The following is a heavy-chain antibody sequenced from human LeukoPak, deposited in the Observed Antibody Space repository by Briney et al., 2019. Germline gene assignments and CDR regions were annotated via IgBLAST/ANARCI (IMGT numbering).Heavy chain of an antibody. CDR3: ARGGGVWGSYRYFDY. J-gene: IGHJ4*02. D-gene: IGHD3-16*02. V-gene: IGHV4-34*01. CDR1: GGSFGGYY. CDR2: IKHSGST. Sequence: SVTLSLTCAVYGGSFGGYYWSWIRQPPGKGLEWIGEIKHSGSTNYNPSLKSRVTISVDTSKNQFSVNLSSVTAADGAVYYCARGGGVWGSYRYFDYWGQGTLVTVSS.